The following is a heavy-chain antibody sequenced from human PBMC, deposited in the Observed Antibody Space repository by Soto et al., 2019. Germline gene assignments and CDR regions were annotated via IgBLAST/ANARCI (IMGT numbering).Heavy chain of an antibody. CDR1: GFAFSSYA. CDR3: ARRGPGTYFDD. J-gene: IGHJ4*02. D-gene: IGHD6-13*01. V-gene: IGHV3-23*01. CDR2: ISGSGGST. Sequence: EVQLLESGGGLVQPGGSLRLSCAASGFAFSSYAMNWVRQAPGKGLEWVSVISGSGGSTYYADSVKGRFTISRDNSKNTLYLQMNSLRAEDTAVYYCARRGPGTYFDDWGQGTLVTVSS.